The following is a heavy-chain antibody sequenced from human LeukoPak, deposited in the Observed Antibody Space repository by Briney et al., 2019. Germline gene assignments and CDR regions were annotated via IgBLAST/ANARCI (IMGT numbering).Heavy chain of an antibody. V-gene: IGHV3-21*01. J-gene: IGHJ4*02. CDR2: ISSSSSYI. CDR3: ARGQYSRSSSYYFDY. CDR1: GFTFSSYS. D-gene: IGHD6-6*01. Sequence: PGGSLRLSCAASGFTFSSYSMNWVRQAPGKGLEWVSSISSSSSYIYYADSVKGRFTISRDNAKNSLYLQMNSLRAEDTAVYYCARGQYSRSSSYYFDYWGQGKLVTVSS.